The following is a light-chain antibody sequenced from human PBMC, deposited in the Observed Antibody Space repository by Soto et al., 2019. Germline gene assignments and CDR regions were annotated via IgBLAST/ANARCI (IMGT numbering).Light chain of an antibody. CDR2: GAS. V-gene: IGKV1D-16*01. Sequence: IQMTQSPSSLSASVGDRVTITCRASQDISTSLAWYQQKPGTAPKLLIYGASSLQSGVSSRFSGSGSGTDFTLTIRNLQPEDFATYYCQQYYSYPRTFGGGTKVEIK. CDR1: QDISTS. J-gene: IGKJ4*01. CDR3: QQYYSYPRT.